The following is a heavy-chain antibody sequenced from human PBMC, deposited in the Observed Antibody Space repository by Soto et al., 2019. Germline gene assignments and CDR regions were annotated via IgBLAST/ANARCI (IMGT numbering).Heavy chain of an antibody. CDR3: ARTVVSTWITWAPYDMDV. CDR1: GDSVSSNSAA. D-gene: IGHD3-16*02. Sequence: SQTLSLTCAISGDSVSSNSAAWNWIRQSPSRGLEWLGRTYYRSMWYNDYAVSVKSRITINPYTSKNQFSLQLNSVTPEDTAVYYCARTVVSTWITWAPYDMDVWGQGTTVTVSS. CDR2: TYYRSMWYN. J-gene: IGHJ6*02. V-gene: IGHV6-1*01.